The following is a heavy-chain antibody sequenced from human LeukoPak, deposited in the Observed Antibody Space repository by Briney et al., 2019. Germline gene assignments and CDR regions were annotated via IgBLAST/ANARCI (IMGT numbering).Heavy chain of an antibody. J-gene: IGHJ5*02. Sequence: PGRSLRLSCAASGFTFSSYGMHWVRQAPGKGLEWVAVISYDGSNKYYADSVKGRFTISRDNSKNTLYLQMNSLRAEDTAVYYCAKGGLLFDPWGQGTLSPSPQ. V-gene: IGHV3-30*18. CDR1: GFTFSSYG. CDR3: AKGGLLFDP. CDR2: ISYDGSNK. D-gene: IGHD4/OR15-4a*01.